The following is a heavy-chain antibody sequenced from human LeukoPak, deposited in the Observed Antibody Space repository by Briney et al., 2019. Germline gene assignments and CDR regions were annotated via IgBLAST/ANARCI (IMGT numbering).Heavy chain of an antibody. D-gene: IGHD3-22*01. CDR2: ISAYNGKT. CDR3: ARDRNPYYDGSGYGYC. V-gene: IGHV1-18*01. CDR1: GYTFSSYG. Sequence: ASVTVFCTASGYTFSSYGISWVRQAPGQGLEWMAWISAYNGKTNYAQKLRGRVTMTTDTSTSTAYMELRSLRSDDTAIYYCARDRNPYYDGSGYGYCWGQGTLVTVSS. J-gene: IGHJ4*02.